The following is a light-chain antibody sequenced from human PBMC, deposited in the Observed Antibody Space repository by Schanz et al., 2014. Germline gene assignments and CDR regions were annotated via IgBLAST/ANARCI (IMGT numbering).Light chain of an antibody. J-gene: IGKJ1*01. Sequence: ETVLTQSPATLSLSPGERATLSCRASQSVSSSLAWYQQKPGQAPRLLIYGAFTRATGIPARFSGSGSGTEFTLTISSLQSEDFAVYYCQQHNNWPRTFGQGTKVDIK. CDR2: GAF. CDR1: QSVSSS. V-gene: IGKV3-15*01. CDR3: QQHNNWPRT.